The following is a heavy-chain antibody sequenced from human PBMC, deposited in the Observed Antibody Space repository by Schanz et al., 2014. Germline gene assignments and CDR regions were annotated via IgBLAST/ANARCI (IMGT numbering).Heavy chain of an antibody. D-gene: IGHD3-3*01. Sequence: QVQLVQSGAEVKNPGASVKVSCKASGYTFINSDINWVRQAPGQGLEWMATINPSGGSTSFAQKFQGRVTMTRATSTSTVNMELTSLRSEDTAVYYCARKGMPPIWSGYPYFFDFWGQGTLVTVSS. CDR1: GYTFINSD. V-gene: IGHV1-46*01. CDR2: INPSGGST. J-gene: IGHJ4*02. CDR3: ARKGMPPIWSGYPYFFDF.